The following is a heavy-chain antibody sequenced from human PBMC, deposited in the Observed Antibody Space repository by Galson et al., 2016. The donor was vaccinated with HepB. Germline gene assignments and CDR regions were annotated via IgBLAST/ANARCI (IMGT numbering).Heavy chain of an antibody. Sequence: SLRLSCAASGFTFNTYPMNWVRQAPGKGLEWISYIGVNTHVKYYADSVKGRFTNSRDNAKNSLYLEMNSLRVENTAVYYCARDKTYSGSGTYFDAFDIWGQGTMVTVSS. CDR2: IGVNTHVK. D-gene: IGHD3-10*01. J-gene: IGHJ3*02. V-gene: IGHV3-48*01. CDR3: ARDKTYSGSGTYFDAFDI. CDR1: GFTFNTYP.